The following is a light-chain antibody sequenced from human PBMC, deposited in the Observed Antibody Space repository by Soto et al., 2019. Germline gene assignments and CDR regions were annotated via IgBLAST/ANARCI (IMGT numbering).Light chain of an antibody. CDR1: QSLLYSNGYNY. J-gene: IGKJ4*01. CDR3: MQALQTPPT. CDR2: LGS. Sequence: DIVMTHSPISLPVTPGEPASISCRSSQSLLYSNGYNYLVWYLQRPGQSPQLLIYLGSNRASGVPDRFSGSGSGTDFTLKSSRVEAEDVGVYYCMQALQTPPTFGGGTKVEIK. V-gene: IGKV2-28*01.